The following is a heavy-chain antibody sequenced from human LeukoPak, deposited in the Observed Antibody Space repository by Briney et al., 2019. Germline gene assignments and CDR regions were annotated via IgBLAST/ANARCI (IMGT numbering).Heavy chain of an antibody. CDR3: ARDRNSGYVNNWFDP. Sequence: PSETLSLTCTVSGYSISSGYYWGWIRQPPGKGLEWIGSIYHSGSTYYNPSLKSRVTISVDTSKNQFSLKLSSVTAADTAVYYCARDRNSGYVNNWFDPWGQGTLVTVSS. CDR2: IYHSGST. J-gene: IGHJ5*02. D-gene: IGHD5-12*01. CDR1: GYSISSGYY. V-gene: IGHV4-38-2*02.